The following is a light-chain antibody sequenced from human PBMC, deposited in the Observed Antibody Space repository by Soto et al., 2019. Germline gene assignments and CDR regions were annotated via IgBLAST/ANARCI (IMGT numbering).Light chain of an antibody. CDR2: SNN. CDR3: AAWDGSLKGYV. J-gene: IGLJ1*01. CDR1: SSNIGSNT. Sequence: QSVLTQPPSTSGTPGQRVTISCSGSSSNIGSNTVNWYQHLPGTAPKLLIYSNNQRPSGVPDRFSGSKSGTSASLAVSGLHSEHEADYYCAAWDGSLKGYVFGTGTKVTVL. V-gene: IGLV1-44*01.